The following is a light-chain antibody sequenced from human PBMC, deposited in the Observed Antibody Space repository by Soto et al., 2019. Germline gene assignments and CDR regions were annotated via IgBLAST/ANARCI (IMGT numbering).Light chain of an antibody. CDR2: DAS. V-gene: IGKV3-11*01. J-gene: IGKJ2*01. CDR1: QSVSGS. Sequence: EIVLTQSPATLSLSPGERATLSCRASQSVSGSLAWYQQKPGQAPRLLIYDASNRATGIPARFSGSGSGTDFTLTISSLEPEYFALYYCQQRSNWVYTFGQGTKLEIK. CDR3: QQRSNWVYT.